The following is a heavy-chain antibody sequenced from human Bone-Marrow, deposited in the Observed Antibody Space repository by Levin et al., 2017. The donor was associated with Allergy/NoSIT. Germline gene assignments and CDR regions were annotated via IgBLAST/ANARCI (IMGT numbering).Heavy chain of an antibody. CDR3: AGTSDYGGHSGIWYFDL. CDR1: GFTFKDYY. D-gene: IGHD4-23*01. V-gene: IGHV3-11*01. Sequence: GESLKISCAASGFTFKDYYMAWIRQAPGKGLEWVSNIVGSGSTIYYADSVEGRFTISRDNAKNSLFLQMNSLRVEDTAVYYCAGTSDYGGHSGIWYFDLWGRGTLVTVSS. J-gene: IGHJ2*01. CDR2: IVGSGSTI.